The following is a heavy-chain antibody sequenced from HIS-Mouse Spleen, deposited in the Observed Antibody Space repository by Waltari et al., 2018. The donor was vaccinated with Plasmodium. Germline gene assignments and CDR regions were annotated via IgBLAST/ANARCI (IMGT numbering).Heavy chain of an antibody. CDR1: GFTFSRYS. CDR3: ARDRSAAALLGY. J-gene: IGHJ4*02. CDR2: ISSSSSYI. Sequence: EVQLVASGGGLVKPGGSLRLSCAASGFTFSRYSMNWVRQAPGKGLEWVSSISSSSSYIYYADSVKGRFTISRDNAKNSLYLQMNSLRAEDTAVYYCARDRSAAALLGYWGQGTLVTVSS. D-gene: IGHD6-13*01. V-gene: IGHV3-21*01.